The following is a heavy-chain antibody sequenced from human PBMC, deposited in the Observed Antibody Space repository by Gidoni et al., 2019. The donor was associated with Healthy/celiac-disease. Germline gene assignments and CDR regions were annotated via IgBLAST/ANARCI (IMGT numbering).Heavy chain of an antibody. CDR1: GFTFSSYE. CDR2: ISSSGSTI. CDR3: ARDKGIAVAGYAFDI. J-gene: IGHJ3*02. Sequence: EVQLVESGGGLVQPGGSLRLSCAASGFTFSSYEMNWVRQAPGKGLEWVSYISSSGSTIYYADSVKGRFTISRDNAKNSLYLQMNSLRAEDTAVYYCARDKGIAVAGYAFDIWGQGTMVTVSS. D-gene: IGHD6-19*01. V-gene: IGHV3-48*03.